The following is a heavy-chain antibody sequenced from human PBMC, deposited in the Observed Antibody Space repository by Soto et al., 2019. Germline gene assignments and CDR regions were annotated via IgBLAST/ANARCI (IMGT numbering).Heavy chain of an antibody. V-gene: IGHV1-58*01. CDR1: GFTFTSSA. D-gene: IGHD4-17*01. CDR2: IVVGSGNT. Sequence: QMQLVQSGPEVKKPGTSVKVSCKASGFTFTSSAVQWVRQARGQRLEWIGWIVVGSGNTNYAQKFQERVTITRDMSTSTADMELSSLRSEDTAVYYCAAGVDYGDYYYYYGMDVWGQGTTVTVSS. J-gene: IGHJ6*02. CDR3: AAGVDYGDYYYYYGMDV.